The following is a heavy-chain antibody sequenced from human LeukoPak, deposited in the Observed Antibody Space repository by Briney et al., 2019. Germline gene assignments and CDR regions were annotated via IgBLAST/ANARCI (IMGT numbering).Heavy chain of an antibody. D-gene: IGHD3-3*02. J-gene: IGHJ3*02. CDR2: IYYSGST. CDR3: ARVATPADDAFDI. V-gene: IGHV4-39*07. CDR1: GGSISSSSYY. Sequence: PSETLSLTCTVSGGSISSSSYYWGWIRQPPGKGLEWIGSIYYSGSTYYNPSLKSRVTISVDTSKNQFSLKLSSVTAADTAVYYCARVATPADDAFDIWGQGTMVTVSS.